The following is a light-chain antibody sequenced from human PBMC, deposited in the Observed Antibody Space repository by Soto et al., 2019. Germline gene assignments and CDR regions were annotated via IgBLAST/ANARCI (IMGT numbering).Light chain of an antibody. CDR2: EVT. CDR3: SSYRGSSTWE. J-gene: IGLJ3*02. Sequence: QSALTQPASVSGSPGQSITISCTGTSSDVGGYNYVSWYQQHPGKAPKLIIYEVTNRPSGVSNRFSGSKSGNTASLTISGLQAEDEADYYCSSYRGSSTWEFGGGTKVTVL. CDR1: SSDVGGYNY. V-gene: IGLV2-14*01.